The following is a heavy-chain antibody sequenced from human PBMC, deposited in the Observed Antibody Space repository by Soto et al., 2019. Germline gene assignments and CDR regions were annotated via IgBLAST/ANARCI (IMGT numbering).Heavy chain of an antibody. V-gene: IGHV3-73*01. J-gene: IGHJ4*02. CDR3: TRPLGYCSGGSCQLDY. Sequence: EVQLVESGGGLVQPGGSLKLSCAASGFTFSGSAMHWVRQASGKGLEWVGRIRSKANSYATAYAASVKGRFTISRDDSMNTAYLQMNSLKTEDTAVYYCTRPLGYCSGGSCQLDYWGQGTLVTVSS. CDR2: IRSKANSYAT. CDR1: GFTFSGSA. D-gene: IGHD2-15*01.